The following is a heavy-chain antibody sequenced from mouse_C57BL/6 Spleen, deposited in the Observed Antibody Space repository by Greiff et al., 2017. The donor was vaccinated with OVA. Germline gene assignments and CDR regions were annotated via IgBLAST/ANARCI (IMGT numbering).Heavy chain of an antibody. CDR1: GYTFTDYE. J-gene: IGHJ3*01. V-gene: IGHV1-15*01. CDR2: IDPETGGT. CDR3: TRLETVGFAY. Sequence: VKLQQSGAELVRPGASVTLSCKASGYTFTDYEMHWVKQTPVHGLEWIGAIDPETGGTAYNQKFKGKAILTADKSSSTAYMELRSLTSEDSAVYYCTRLETVGFAYWGQGTLVTVSA.